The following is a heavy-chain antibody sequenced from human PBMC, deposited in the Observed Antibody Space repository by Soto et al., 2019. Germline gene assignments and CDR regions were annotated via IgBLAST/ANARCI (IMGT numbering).Heavy chain of an antibody. Sequence: QVHLQESGPGLVKPSETLSLFCNVSGGSMSNNYWTWIRQAPGKGLECIGYVFYTGSTNYNPSLKSRVSISVDTSKKYFSLRLTSVTAADTAVYYCASSLTVTRFDQWGQGTRVTVS. CDR3: ASSLTVTRFDQ. J-gene: IGHJ4*02. V-gene: IGHV4-59*01. CDR2: VFYTGST. CDR1: GGSMSNNY. D-gene: IGHD4-17*01.